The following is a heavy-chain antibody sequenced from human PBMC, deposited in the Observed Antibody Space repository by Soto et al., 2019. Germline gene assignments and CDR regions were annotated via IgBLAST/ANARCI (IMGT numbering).Heavy chain of an antibody. Sequence: SQTLSLTCVISGDSVSSNSAAWNWIRQSPSRGLEWLGRTYYRSKWYNDYAVSVKSRITINPDTSKNQFSLQLNSVTPEDTAVYHCARDPKSKTYYDFWSGYYRAADYYYYAMDVSGQAPT. V-gene: IGHV6-1*01. CDR1: GDSVSSNSAA. D-gene: IGHD3-3*01. J-gene: IGHJ6*02. CDR2: TYYRSKWYN. CDR3: ARDPKSKTYYDFWSGYYRAADYYYYAMDV.